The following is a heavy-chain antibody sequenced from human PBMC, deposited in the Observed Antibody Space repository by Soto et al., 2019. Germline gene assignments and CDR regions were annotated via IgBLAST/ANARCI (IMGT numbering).Heavy chain of an antibody. V-gene: IGHV3-74*03. Sequence: GSLRLSCAASGFTFGDYWMHWVRQPPGKGPEWVSRMTGDGRTIQYADSVKGRFTASRDNAKSTLYLQMNSLRVEDTAVYYCATAEVDYWGPGTLVTVSS. CDR1: GFTFGDYW. CDR2: MTGDGRTI. CDR3: ATAEVDY. J-gene: IGHJ4*02.